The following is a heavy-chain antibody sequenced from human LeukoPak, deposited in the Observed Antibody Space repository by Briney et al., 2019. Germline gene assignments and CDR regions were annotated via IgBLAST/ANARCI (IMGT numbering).Heavy chain of an antibody. CDR2: VYSGDDGA. Sequence: GGSRRLSCAASGFTFFSDNMSWVRQSPGKGLEWVSVVYSGDDGANYAESVRGRFTISRDNSKNTVYLQMNSLRVEDTGVYYCAKRSRGYYDYWGQGTLVTVSS. D-gene: IGHD2-21*01. J-gene: IGHJ4*02. CDR3: AKRSRGYYDY. V-gene: IGHV3-66*02. CDR1: GFTFFSDN.